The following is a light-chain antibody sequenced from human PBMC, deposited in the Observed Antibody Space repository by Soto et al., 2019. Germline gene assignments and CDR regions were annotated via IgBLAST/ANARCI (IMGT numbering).Light chain of an antibody. Sequence: DIQMTQSPPSLSASVGERVTISCRASQAINKNLNWYQLKEGQAPKLLIYSSPEFQPVVPSRFSGSISETEFSLTITGLQPDDSATYFCQQSFRTPYTFGQGT. CDR1: QAINKN. CDR2: SSP. J-gene: IGKJ2*01. V-gene: IGKV1-39*01. CDR3: QQSFRTPYT.